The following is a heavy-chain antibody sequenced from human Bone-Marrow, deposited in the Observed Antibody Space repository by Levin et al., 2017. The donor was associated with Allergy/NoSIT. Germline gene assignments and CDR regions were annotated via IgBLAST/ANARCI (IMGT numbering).Heavy chain of an antibody. Sequence: PGESLKISCVASGFTFSDYYMSWIRQAPGKGLEWVSYITSSSSHASYADSVKGRFTISRDNAKNSLDLQMHSLRAEDTAVYYCARDGVASGGDFDLWGQGTLVTVSS. D-gene: IGHD3-3*01. CDR1: GFTFSDYY. CDR3: ARDGVASGGDFDL. CDR2: ITSSSSHA. V-gene: IGHV3-11*05. J-gene: IGHJ4*02.